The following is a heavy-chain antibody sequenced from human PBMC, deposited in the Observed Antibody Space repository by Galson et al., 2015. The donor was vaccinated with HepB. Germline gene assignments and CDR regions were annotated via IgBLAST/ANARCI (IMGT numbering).Heavy chain of an antibody. V-gene: IGHV3-74*01. D-gene: IGHD2-2*01. J-gene: IGHJ4*02. CDR2: SSCDGSGT. CDR3: ARSCSSTNCYAPDY. Sequence: SLRLSCAASGFTFSSSWMHWVRQAQGEGLVWVSRSSCDGSGTSYADSVKGRFTISRDNAKNTLYLQMNSLTAEDTAVYYCARSCSSTNCYAPDYWGQGTLVTVSS. CDR1: GFTFSSSW.